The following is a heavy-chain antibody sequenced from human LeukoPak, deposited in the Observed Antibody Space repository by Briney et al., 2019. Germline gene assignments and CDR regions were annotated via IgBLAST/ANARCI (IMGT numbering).Heavy chain of an antibody. Sequence: NPSETLSLTCAVSGGSISSSNWWSWVRQPPGKGLAWIGEIYHSGSTNYNPSLKSRVTISVDKSKNQFSLKLSSVTAADTAVYYCARDGRVGAIGFDYWGQGTLVTVSS. CDR1: GGSISSSNW. D-gene: IGHD1-26*01. V-gene: IGHV4-4*02. CDR3: ARDGRVGAIGFDY. CDR2: IYHSGST. J-gene: IGHJ4*02.